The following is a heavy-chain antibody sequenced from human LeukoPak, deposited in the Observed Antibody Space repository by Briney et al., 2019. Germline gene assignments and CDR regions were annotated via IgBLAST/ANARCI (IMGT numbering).Heavy chain of an antibody. D-gene: IGHD2-2*01. V-gene: IGHV4-34*01. J-gene: IGHJ4*02. CDR2: INHSGST. CDR1: GGSFSGYY. Sequence: SETLSLTCAVYGGSFSGYYWSWIRQPPGKGLEWIGEINHSGSTNYNPSLKSRVTISVDTSKNQFSLKLSSVTAADTAVYYCAKSSCSSTSCYWGYFDYWGQGTLVTVSS. CDR3: AKSSCSSTSCYWGYFDY.